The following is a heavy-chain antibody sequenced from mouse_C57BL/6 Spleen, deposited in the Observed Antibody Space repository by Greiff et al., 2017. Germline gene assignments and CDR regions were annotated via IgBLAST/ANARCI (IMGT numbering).Heavy chain of an antibody. Sequence: QVQLKESGPGLVAPSQSLSITCTVSGFSLTSYGVSWVRQPPGKGLEWLGVIWGDGSTNYHSALISRLSISKDNSKSQVFLKLNSLQTDDTATYYCARGKLITTVVAGTYYAMDYWGQGTSVTVSS. CDR3: ARGKLITTVVAGTYYAMDY. D-gene: IGHD1-1*01. V-gene: IGHV2-3*01. CDR1: GFSLTSYG. CDR2: IWGDGST. J-gene: IGHJ4*01.